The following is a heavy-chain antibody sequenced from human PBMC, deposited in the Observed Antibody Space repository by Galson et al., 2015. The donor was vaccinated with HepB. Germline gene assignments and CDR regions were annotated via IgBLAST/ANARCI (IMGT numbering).Heavy chain of an antibody. CDR3: ASLIAVADPDAFDI. J-gene: IGHJ3*02. Sequence: TLSLTCPVSGGSISSGGYYWSWIRQHPGQGLEWIGYIYYSGSTYYNPSLKSRVTISVDTSKNQFSLKLSSVTAADTAVYYCASLIAVADPDAFDIWGQGTMVTVSS. D-gene: IGHD6-19*01. CDR1: GGSISSGGYY. V-gene: IGHV4-31*03. CDR2: IYYSGST.